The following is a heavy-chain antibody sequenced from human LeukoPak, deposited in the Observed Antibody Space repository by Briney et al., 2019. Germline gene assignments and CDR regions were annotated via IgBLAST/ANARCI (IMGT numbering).Heavy chain of an antibody. CDR1: GGSISSYY. CDR3: ARRSSRIAAAVPHYFDY. CDR2: IYYSGST. Sequence: PSETLSLTCTVSGGSISSYYWSWIRQPPGKGLEWIGYIYYSGSTNYNPSLKSRVTISVDTSKNQFSLKLSSVTAADTAVYYCARRSSRIAAAVPHYFDYWGQGTLVTVSS. V-gene: IGHV4-59*08. D-gene: IGHD6-13*01. J-gene: IGHJ4*02.